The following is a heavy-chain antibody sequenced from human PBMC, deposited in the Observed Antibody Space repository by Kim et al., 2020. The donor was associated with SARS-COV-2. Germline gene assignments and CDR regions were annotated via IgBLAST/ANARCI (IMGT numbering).Heavy chain of an antibody. V-gene: IGHV4-34*01. CDR2: INHSGST. Sequence: SQTLSLTCAVYGGSFSGYYWSWIRQPPGKGLEWIGEINHSGSTNYNPSLKSRVTISVDTSKNQFSLKLSSVTAADTAVYYCARFHIVVVVAAARGGRFDPWGQGTLVTVSS. D-gene: IGHD2-15*01. J-gene: IGHJ5*02. CDR1: GGSFSGYY. CDR3: ARFHIVVVVAAARGGRFDP.